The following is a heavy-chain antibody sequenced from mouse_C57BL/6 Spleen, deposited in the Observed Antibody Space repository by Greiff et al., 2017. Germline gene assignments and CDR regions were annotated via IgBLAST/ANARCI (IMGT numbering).Heavy chain of an antibody. CDR3: TRDTGTMSYAY. Sequence: EVKLVESGAGLVKPGGSLKLSCAASGFTFSSYAMYWVRQTPEQRLEWVAYISSGGDYIYYADTVKGRFTISRDKARNTLYLQMSSLKSEDTAMYYCTRDTGTMSYAYWGQGALVTVSA. D-gene: IGHD4-1*01. J-gene: IGHJ3*01. CDR1: GFTFSSYA. CDR2: ISSGGDYI. V-gene: IGHV5-9-1*02.